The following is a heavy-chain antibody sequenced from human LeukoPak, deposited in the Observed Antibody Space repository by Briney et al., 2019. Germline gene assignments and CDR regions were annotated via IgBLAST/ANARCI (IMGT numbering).Heavy chain of an antibody. D-gene: IGHD4-11*01. CDR2: IYSGGST. V-gene: IGHV3-66*01. CDR1: GFIDSSYY. J-gene: IGHJ6*02. Sequence: GGSLRLSCEASGFIDSSYYMTWVRQAPGKGLEWVSVIYSGGSTYYADSVKGRVAISRDNSKNTVFLQMSSVRAEDTAVYYCARSYSNHLFGMDVWGQGTTVTVTS. CDR3: ARSYSNHLFGMDV.